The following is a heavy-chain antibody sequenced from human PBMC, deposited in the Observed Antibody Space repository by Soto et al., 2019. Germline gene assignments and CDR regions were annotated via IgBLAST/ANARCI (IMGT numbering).Heavy chain of an antibody. J-gene: IGHJ6*03. V-gene: IGHV3-48*01. CDR3: ARRTLSYYYMDV. D-gene: IGHD2-15*01. CDR2: ISTTGSPI. CDR1: GFSFSSHN. Sequence: GGSLILSCAASGFSFSSHNMNWVRQAPGKGLEWISYISTTGSPIYYADSVRGRFTISRDNAKNSLYLQMNSLRAEDTAVYYCARRTLSYYYMDVWGKGTTVTVSS.